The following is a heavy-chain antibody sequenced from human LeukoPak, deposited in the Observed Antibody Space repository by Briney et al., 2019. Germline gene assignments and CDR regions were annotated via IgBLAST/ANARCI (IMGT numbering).Heavy chain of an antibody. D-gene: IGHD3-22*01. CDR1: GYTFTYYY. CDR2: INPNSGVT. V-gene: IGHV1-2*06. J-gene: IGHJ4*02. CDR3: ARVLGYSPFDY. Sequence: ASVKVSCKASGYTFTYYYMHWVRQAPGQGLEWMGRINPNSGVTNYAQKFQGRVTMTRDTSISTAYMELSRLRSDDTAVYYCARVLGYSPFDYWGQGTLVTVSS.